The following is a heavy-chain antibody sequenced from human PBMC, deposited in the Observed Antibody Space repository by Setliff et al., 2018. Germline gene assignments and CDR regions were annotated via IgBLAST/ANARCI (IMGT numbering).Heavy chain of an antibody. Sequence: PSETLSLTCTVSGGLTSRHYWSWIRQPPGKGLEWIGYINYSGSTSYNPSLKSRVTISADTSKNQFFLKMDSVTAADTAVYYCARDAAYYGSGRLNSDYWGQGTLVTVSS. J-gene: IGHJ4*02. CDR2: INYSGST. D-gene: IGHD3-10*01. V-gene: IGHV4-59*11. CDR3: ARDAAYYGSGRLNSDY. CDR1: GGLTSRHY.